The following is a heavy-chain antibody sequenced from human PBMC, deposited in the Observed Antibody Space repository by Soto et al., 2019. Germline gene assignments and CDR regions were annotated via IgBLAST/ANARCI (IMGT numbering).Heavy chain of an antibody. CDR1: GFTFGDYA. D-gene: IGHD3-16*02. CDR3: TRVFPPTYYDYVWGSYRPLFDY. J-gene: IGHJ4*02. CDR2: IRSKAYGGTT. Sequence: GGSLRLSCTASGFTFGDYAMSWFRQAPGKGLEWVGFIRSKAYGGTTEYAASVKGRFTISRDDSKSIAYLQMNSLKTEDTAVYYCTRVFPPTYYDYVWGSYRPLFDYWGQGTLVTVSS. V-gene: IGHV3-49*03.